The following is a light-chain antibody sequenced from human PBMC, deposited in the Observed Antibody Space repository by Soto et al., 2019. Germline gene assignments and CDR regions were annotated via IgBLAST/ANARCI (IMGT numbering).Light chain of an antibody. Sequence: QSALTQPASVSGSPGQSITISCTGTSSDVGAYNYVSWYQQHPGKAPKLMIYDVSNRPSGVSNRFSASKSGSTASLTISGLQAEDEADYYCSSYTTSSAYVFGTGTKVTVL. J-gene: IGLJ1*01. V-gene: IGLV2-14*01. CDR3: SSYTTSSAYV. CDR2: DVS. CDR1: SSDVGAYNY.